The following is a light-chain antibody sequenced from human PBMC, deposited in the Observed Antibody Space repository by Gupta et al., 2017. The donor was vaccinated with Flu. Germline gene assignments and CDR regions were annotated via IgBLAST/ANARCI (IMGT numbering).Light chain of an antibody. CDR3: QKYNSA. V-gene: IGKV1-27*01. Sequence: DIQMTQSPSSLSASVGDRVIITCRASEDISNYLAWYQQKPGKVPKLLIYDEATLQSGVTSRVGGSGYGTDFSSTLGSLEAEDVAHEHFQKYNSAFGQGTKVEIK. CDR1: EDISNY. CDR2: DEA. J-gene: IGKJ1*01.